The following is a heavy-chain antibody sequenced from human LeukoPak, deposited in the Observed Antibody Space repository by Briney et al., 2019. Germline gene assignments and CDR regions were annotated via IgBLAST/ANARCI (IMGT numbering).Heavy chain of an antibody. CDR2: ISSSSSTI. CDR1: GGSFSGYY. V-gene: IGHV3-11*04. CDR3: AYQGEFRAFDY. D-gene: IGHD3-10*01. Sequence: LSLTCAVYGGSFSGYYWSWIRQAPGKGLEWVSYISSSSSTIYYADSVKGRFTISRDNAKNSLYLQMNSLRAEDTAVYYCAYQGEFRAFDYWGQGTLVTVSS. J-gene: IGHJ4*02.